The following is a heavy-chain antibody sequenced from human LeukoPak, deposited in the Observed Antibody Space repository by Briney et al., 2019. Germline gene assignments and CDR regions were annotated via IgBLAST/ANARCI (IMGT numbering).Heavy chain of an antibody. V-gene: IGHV4-34*01. Sequence: SETLSPTCAVYGGSFSGYYWGWIRQPPGKGLEWIGSIYYSGSTYYNPSLKSRVTISVDTSKNQFSLKLSSVTAADTAVYYCARGGEIVGATSEIRDAFDIWGQGTMVTVSS. CDR2: IYYSGST. J-gene: IGHJ3*02. D-gene: IGHD1-26*01. CDR1: GGSFSGYY. CDR3: ARGGEIVGATSEIRDAFDI.